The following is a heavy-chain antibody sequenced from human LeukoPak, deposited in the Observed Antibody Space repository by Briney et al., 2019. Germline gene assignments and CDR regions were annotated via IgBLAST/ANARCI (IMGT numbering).Heavy chain of an antibody. CDR1: GFTLSSYA. CDR2: FSGSGGNT. Sequence: GGSLRLSCAASGFTLSSYAMSWVRPPPGKELEWVSSFSGSGGNTYYADSVKGRFTISRDNSKNTLYVQMNSMRDEDTAVYYYARDWPSEWQQLPDYDAVDIWGQGTMVTVSS. CDR3: ARDWPSEWQQLPDYDAVDI. V-gene: IGHV3-23*01. J-gene: IGHJ3*02. D-gene: IGHD6-13*01.